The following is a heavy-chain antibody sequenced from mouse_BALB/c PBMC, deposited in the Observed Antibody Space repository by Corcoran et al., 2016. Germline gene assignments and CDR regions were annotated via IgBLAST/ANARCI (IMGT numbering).Heavy chain of an antibody. V-gene: IGHV14-3*02. CDR3: ASWDWYFDV. J-gene: IGHJ1*01. CDR1: GFNIKDTY. D-gene: IGHD4-1*01. CDR2: IDPANGNT. Sequence: EVQLQQSGAELVKPGASVKLSCTASGFNIKDTYMHWVKQRPEQGLERIGRIDPANGNTKYDPKFQGKATITADTSSNTAYLQLSSLTSEDTAVYYCASWDWYFDVWGAGTTVTVSS.